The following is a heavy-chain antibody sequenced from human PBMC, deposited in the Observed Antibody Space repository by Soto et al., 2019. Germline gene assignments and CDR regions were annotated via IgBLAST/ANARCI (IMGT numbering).Heavy chain of an antibody. CDR2: FDAEDGAA. CDR3: ATYLFPADAGAWVVRSLADY. CDR1: GYRKSVVL. Sequence: KRYRKISGYRKSVVLGDCVRHTKGKGLEWMGVFDAEDGAASYAQNFQGRVTMTVDTSTDTAYMEVTSLRSEDTAVYYCATYLFPADAGAWVVRSLADYLRQGTQVTVSS. J-gene: IGHJ4*02. V-gene: IGHV1-24*01. D-gene: IGHD3-10*01.